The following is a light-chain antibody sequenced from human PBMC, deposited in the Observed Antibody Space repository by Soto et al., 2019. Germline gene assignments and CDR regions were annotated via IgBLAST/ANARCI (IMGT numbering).Light chain of an antibody. CDR3: QQYHSYPLT. V-gene: IGKV1-5*01. CDR2: DAS. J-gene: IGKJ4*01. Sequence: DIQMTQSPSTLSASVGDRVTITCRASQSVGKWLAWYQQKPGKAPKLLIYDASSLETAVPSRFSGSGSGTEFTLTISSLQADDFATYYCQQYHSYPLTFGGGTKVDFK. CDR1: QSVGKW.